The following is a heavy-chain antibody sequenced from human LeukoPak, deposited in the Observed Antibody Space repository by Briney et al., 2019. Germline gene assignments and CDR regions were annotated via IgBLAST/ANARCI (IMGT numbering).Heavy chain of an antibody. CDR3: ARTAVTAMFLDAFDI. D-gene: IGHD2-21*02. CDR2: IIPIFGTA. CDR1: GGTVSSYA. V-gene: IGHV1-69*13. J-gene: IGHJ3*02. Sequence: SVKVSCKSSGGTVSSYAISWVRQAPGQGLEWMGGIIPIFGTANYAQKFQGRVTITADESTSTAYMELSSLRSEDTAVYYCARTAVTAMFLDAFDIWGQGTMVTVSS.